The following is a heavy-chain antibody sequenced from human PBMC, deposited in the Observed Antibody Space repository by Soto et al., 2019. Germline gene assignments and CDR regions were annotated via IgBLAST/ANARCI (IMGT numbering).Heavy chain of an antibody. J-gene: IGHJ6*02. Sequence: QVQLVQSGAEVKKPGASVKVSCKASGYTFTSYDMNWVRQATGQGLEWMGWMNPNSGNTGYAQKLQGRVTMTRNTSEYIEHMELSSVGTEDTAVYYYARYCGSGSYRLTYYGMDVWGQGTTVTVSS. CDR1: GYTFTSYD. V-gene: IGHV1-8*01. D-gene: IGHD3-10*01. CDR3: ARYCGSGSYRLTYYGMDV. CDR2: MNPNSGNT.